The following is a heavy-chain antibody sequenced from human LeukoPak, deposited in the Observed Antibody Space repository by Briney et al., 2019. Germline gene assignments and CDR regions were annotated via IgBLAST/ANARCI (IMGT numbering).Heavy chain of an antibody. CDR2: VYWHNDE. D-gene: IGHD5-18*01. Sequence: SGPTLVKSTQTVTLTCSFSGFSLNSGGEAVCWVRQPPGKAPALLTPVYWHNDERYSPSLRARLNITKDASKNQVVLTMINMDPVDTGTYYCVHRRGYHYGYGAFDHWGQGTRLIVSS. J-gene: IGHJ4*02. V-gene: IGHV2-5*04. CDR3: VHRRGYHYGYGAFDH. CDR1: GFSLNSGGEA.